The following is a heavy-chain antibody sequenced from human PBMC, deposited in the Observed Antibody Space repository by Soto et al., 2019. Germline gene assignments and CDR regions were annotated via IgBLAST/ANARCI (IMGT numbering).Heavy chain of an antibody. Sequence: GSLRLSCAASGFTFSSYGMHWVRQAPGKGLEWVAVISYDGNNKYYADSVKGRFTVSRDNYKNTLYLQMNSLRADDTAVYYCAKDHLETTVTTPSYWGQGTLVTVSS. J-gene: IGHJ4*02. CDR3: AKDHLETTVTTPSY. V-gene: IGHV3-30*18. CDR1: GFTFSSYG. CDR2: ISYDGNNK. D-gene: IGHD4-17*01.